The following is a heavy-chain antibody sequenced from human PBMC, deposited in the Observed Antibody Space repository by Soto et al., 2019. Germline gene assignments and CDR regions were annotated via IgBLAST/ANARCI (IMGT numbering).Heavy chain of an antibody. D-gene: IGHD6-19*01. V-gene: IGHV3-11*01. CDR1: WFTVSDYD. Sequence: AGCPEIGSAASWFTVSDYDMGGILQAQGKGLEWVSYISSSGSTIYYADSVKGRFTISRDNAKNSLYLQMNSLRAEDTAVYYCARDTAVVGYPYYSSGMDVWGQATTVTVSS. J-gene: IGHJ6*02. CDR3: ARDTAVVGYPYYSSGMDV. CDR2: ISSSGSTI.